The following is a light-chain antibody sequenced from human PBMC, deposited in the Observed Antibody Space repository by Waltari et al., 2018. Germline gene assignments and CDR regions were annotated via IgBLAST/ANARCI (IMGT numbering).Light chain of an antibody. CDR2: AAS. V-gene: IGKV1-39*01. CDR3: QQSHSPPFT. J-gene: IGKJ2*01. Sequence: DIQMTQSPSSVSASVGDRVTIACRASQNIDNFLNWYQHKPEEAPQVLVFAASTLQDGVPSRFSASASWTHFTLTIGSLQPEDFATYYCQQSHSPPFTFGQGT. CDR1: QNIDNF.